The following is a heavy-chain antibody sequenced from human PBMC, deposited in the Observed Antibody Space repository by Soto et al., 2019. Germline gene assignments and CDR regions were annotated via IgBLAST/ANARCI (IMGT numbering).Heavy chain of an antibody. CDR1: GDSVSSNSAA. D-gene: IGHD4-17*01. CDR3: ARDLYYGDDYYYYYGMDV. V-gene: IGHV6-1*01. Sequence: SQTLSLTCAISGDSVSSNSAAWNWIRQSPSRGLEWLGRTYYRSKWYNDYAVSVKSRITINPDTSKNQFSLQLNSVTPEDTAVYYCARDLYYGDDYYYYYGMDVWGQGTTVTVSS. J-gene: IGHJ6*02. CDR2: TYYRSKWYN.